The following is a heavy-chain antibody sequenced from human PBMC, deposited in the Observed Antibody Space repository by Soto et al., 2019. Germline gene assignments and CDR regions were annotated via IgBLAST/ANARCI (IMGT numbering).Heavy chain of an antibody. CDR2: INPNSGGT. D-gene: IGHD5-12*01. CDR3: ARDSGYSGYDLYYGMDV. CDR1: GYTFTGYY. V-gene: IGHV1-2*04. Sequence: GASVKVSCKASGYTFTGYYMHWVRQAPGQGLEWMGWINPNSGGTNYAQKFQGWVTMTRDTSISTAYMELSRLRSDDTAVYYCARDSGYSGYDLYYGMDVWGQGTTVTVSS. J-gene: IGHJ6*02.